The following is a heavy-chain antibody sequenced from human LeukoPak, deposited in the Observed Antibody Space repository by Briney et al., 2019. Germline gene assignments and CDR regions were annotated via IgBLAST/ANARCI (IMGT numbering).Heavy chain of an antibody. CDR2: IIRVGGST. CDR3: ANEVETLGTNAFDI. CDR1: GFTFNDYA. Sequence: GGSLRLSCAASGFTFNDYAMHWVRQAPGKGLEWVSLIIRVGGSTYYADSVRGRFTISRDNTKNSLYLQMLSLISDDTAFYYCANEVETLGTNAFDIWGQGTMVTVSS. J-gene: IGHJ3*02. V-gene: IGHV3-43*01.